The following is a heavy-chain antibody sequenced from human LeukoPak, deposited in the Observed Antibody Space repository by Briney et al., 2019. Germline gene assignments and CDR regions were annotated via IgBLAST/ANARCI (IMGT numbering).Heavy chain of an antibody. Sequence: SETLSLTCTVSGGSISGSSYYWGWIRQPPVKGLEWIGSIYYSGSTYYNPSLKSRVTISVDTSKNQFSLKLSSVTAADTAVYYCAREFIAVAGTWWFDPWGQGTLVTVSS. CDR3: AREFIAVAGTWWFDP. D-gene: IGHD6-19*01. CDR1: GGSISGSSYY. CDR2: IYYSGST. J-gene: IGHJ5*02. V-gene: IGHV4-39*07.